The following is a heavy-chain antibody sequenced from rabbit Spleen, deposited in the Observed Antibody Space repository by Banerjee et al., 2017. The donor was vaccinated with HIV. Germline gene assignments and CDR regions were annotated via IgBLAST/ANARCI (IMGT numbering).Heavy chain of an antibody. V-gene: IGHV1S40*01. CDR1: GFDFSRGYD. J-gene: IGHJ4*01. Sequence: QQLVESGGGLVKPGASLTLTCTASGFDFSRGYDMCWVRQAPGKGLEWIACIYSGSSGDTYYASWAKGRFTISKTSSTTVTLQMTSLTAADTATYFCARETSSGWGVVSYYFNLWGPGTLVTVS. CDR3: ARETSSGWGVVSYYFNL. D-gene: IGHD4-1*01. CDR2: IYSGSSGDT.